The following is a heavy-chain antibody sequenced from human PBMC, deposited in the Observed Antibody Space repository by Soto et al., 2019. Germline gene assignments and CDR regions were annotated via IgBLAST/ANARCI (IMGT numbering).Heavy chain of an antibody. CDR1: GFTFTNAW. CDR3: NTDRSNAYY. CDR2: IKSKTDGGTT. Sequence: LRLSCAASGFTFTNAWMSWVRQAPGKGLEWVGHIKSKTDGGTTDYAAPVKGRFTISRDDSKNTLYLQMNSLKTEDTAVYYCNTDRSNAYYWGQGTLVTVS. D-gene: IGHD3-16*01. J-gene: IGHJ4*02. V-gene: IGHV3-15*01.